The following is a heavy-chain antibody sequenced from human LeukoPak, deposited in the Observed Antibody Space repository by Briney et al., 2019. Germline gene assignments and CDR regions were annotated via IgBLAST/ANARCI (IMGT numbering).Heavy chain of an antibody. J-gene: IGHJ5*02. V-gene: IGHV4-39*01. CDR2: IYYSGST. D-gene: IGHD3-22*01. CDR3: ARHSGYDTYYYDSSGRGGFDP. CDR1: GGSISSSSYY. Sequence: SETLSLTCTVSGGSISSSSYYWGWIRQPPGKGLEWIGSIYYSGSTYYNPSLKSRVTISVDTSKNQFSLKLSSVTAADTAVYYCARHSGYDTYYYDSSGRGGFDPWGQGTLVTVSS.